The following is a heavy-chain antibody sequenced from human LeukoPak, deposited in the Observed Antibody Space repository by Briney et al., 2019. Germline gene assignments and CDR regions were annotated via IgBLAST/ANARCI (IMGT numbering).Heavy chain of an antibody. Sequence: ASVKVSCKASGYTFTGYYMHWVRQAPGQGLEWMGWINPNSGGTNYAQKFQGRVTMTRDTSISTAYMELSRLRSDDTAAYYCARVLVVPAAIDYWGQGTLVTVSS. D-gene: IGHD2-2*01. CDR3: ARVLVVPAAIDY. V-gene: IGHV1-2*02. J-gene: IGHJ4*02. CDR2: INPNSGGT. CDR1: GYTFTGYY.